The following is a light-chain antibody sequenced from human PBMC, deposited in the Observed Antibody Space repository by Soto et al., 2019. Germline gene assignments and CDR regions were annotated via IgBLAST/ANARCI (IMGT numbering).Light chain of an antibody. J-gene: IGKJ2*01. V-gene: IGKV1-33*01. Sequence: DIQMTQSPSTLSASVGDRVTITCRASQSISTWLAWYQQEPGKAPKLLIYDISTLEIGVPSRFGGSGSGTHFTFTITGLQPEDIATYYCQQYENLPYTFGQGTKLEI. CDR2: DIS. CDR1: QSISTW. CDR3: QQYENLPYT.